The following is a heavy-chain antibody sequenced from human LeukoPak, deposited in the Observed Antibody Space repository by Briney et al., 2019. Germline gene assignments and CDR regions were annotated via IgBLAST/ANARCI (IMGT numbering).Heavy chain of an antibody. CDR3: ARLGSGSNY. J-gene: IGHJ4*02. Sequence: PSETLSLTCAVYGGSFSGYYWSWIRQPPGKGLEWIGEINHSGSTNYNPSLKSRVTISVDTSKNQFSLRLSSVNPEDTAVYYCARLGSGSNYWGQGTLVTVSS. CDR1: GGSFSGYY. CDR2: INHSGST. V-gene: IGHV4-34*01. D-gene: IGHD3-10*01.